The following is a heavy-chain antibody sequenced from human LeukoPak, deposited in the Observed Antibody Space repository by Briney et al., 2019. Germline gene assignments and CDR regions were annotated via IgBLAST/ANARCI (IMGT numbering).Heavy chain of an antibody. CDR1: GYTFTSYD. J-gene: IGHJ6*03. CDR3: ARGEGITMVRGVPGYMDV. D-gene: IGHD3-10*01. CDR2: MNPNSGNT. V-gene: IGHV1-8*03. Sequence: ASVKVSCKASGYTFTSYDINWVRQATGQGLEWMGWMNPNSGNTGYAQKFQGRVTITRNTSISTAYMELSSLRSEDTAVYYCARGEGITMVRGVPGYMDVWGKGTTVTVSS.